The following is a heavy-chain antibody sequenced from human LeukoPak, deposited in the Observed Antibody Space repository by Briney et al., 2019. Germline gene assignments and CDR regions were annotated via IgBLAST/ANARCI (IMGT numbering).Heavy chain of an antibody. CDR3: AKDRKGTLDY. CDR1: GSTFSSYG. J-gene: IGHJ4*02. D-gene: IGHD1-1*01. Sequence: GRSLRLSCAASGSTFSSYGMHWVRQAPGKGLEWVAVISYDGSNKYYADSVKGRFTISRDNSKNTLYLQMNSLRAEDTAVYYCAKDRKGTLDYWGQGTLVTVSS. V-gene: IGHV3-30*18. CDR2: ISYDGSNK.